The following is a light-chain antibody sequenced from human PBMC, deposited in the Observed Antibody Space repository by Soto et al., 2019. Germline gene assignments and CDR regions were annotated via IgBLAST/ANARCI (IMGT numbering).Light chain of an antibody. V-gene: IGKV3-11*01. J-gene: IGKJ2*01. CDR3: QQRTNWLYT. CDR1: QSVSTY. Sequence: EIVLTQSPATLSLSPGERATLSCRASQSVSTYVAWYQQKPGQAPRLLIHDASTMATGIPARFSGSGSGTDFTLTISSLEPEDFAVYYCQQRTNWLYTFGQGTKVEIK. CDR2: DAS.